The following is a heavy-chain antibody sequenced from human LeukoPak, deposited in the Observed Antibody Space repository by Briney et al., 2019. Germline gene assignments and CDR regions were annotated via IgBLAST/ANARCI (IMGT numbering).Heavy chain of an antibody. J-gene: IGHJ5*02. CDR3: ATRGYSSGWYGNWFDP. Sequence: SVKVSCKASGGTFSSYAISWVRQAPGQGLEWMGGIIPIFGTANCAQKFQGRVTMTEDTSTDTAYMELSSLRSEDTAVYYCATRGYSSGWYGNWFDPWGQGTLVTVSS. V-gene: IGHV1-69*06. CDR1: GGTFSSYA. CDR2: IIPIFGTA. D-gene: IGHD6-19*01.